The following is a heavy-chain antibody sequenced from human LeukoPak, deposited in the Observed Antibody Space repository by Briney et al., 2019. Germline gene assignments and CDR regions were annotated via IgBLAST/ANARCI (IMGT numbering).Heavy chain of an antibody. CDR2: INHSGST. D-gene: IGHD1-1*01. J-gene: IGHJ4*02. Sequence: PSETLSLTCAVYGGSFSGYYWSWIRQPPGKGLEWIGEINHSGSTNYNVSLKSRVTISVDTSKNQFSLELSSVTAADTAVYYCASGIRDGFNGNSLDYWGQGTLVTVSS. CDR1: GGSFSGYY. CDR3: ASGIRDGFNGNSLDY. V-gene: IGHV4-34*01.